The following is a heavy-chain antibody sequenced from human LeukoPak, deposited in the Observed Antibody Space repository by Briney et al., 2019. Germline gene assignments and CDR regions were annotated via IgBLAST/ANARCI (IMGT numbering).Heavy chain of an antibody. CDR2: INPSGGST. J-gene: IGHJ4*02. CDR1: GYTFTSYY. V-gene: IGHV1-46*01. CDR3: AGSAGTGGYFDY. Sequence: ASVKVSCKASGYTFTSYYMHWVRQAPGQGLEWMGIINPSGGSTSYAQKFQGRVTMTRDTSTSTVYMELSSLRSEDTAVYYCAGSAGTGGYFDYWGQGTLVTVSS. D-gene: IGHD6-13*01.